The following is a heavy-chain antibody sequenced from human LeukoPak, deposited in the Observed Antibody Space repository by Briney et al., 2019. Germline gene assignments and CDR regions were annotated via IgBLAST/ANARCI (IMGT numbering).Heavy chain of an antibody. V-gene: IGHV1-2*02. D-gene: IGHD3-10*01. CDR1: GYTFTGYY. CDR3: AGATGSGNYGF. Sequence: ASVKVSCKASGYTFTGYYLHWVRMAPGQGLEWMGWIDPNSGGTKYAQKFQGRVTMTRDKSISTAYMEVSWRRSDDAAVYYCAGATGSGNYGFWGQGTQVTVSS. J-gene: IGHJ4*02. CDR2: IDPNSGGT.